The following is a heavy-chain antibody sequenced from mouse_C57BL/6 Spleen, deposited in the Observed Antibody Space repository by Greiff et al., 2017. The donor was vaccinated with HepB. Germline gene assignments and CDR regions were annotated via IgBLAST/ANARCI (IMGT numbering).Heavy chain of an antibody. J-gene: IGHJ2*01. V-gene: IGHV1-64*01. Sequence: QVQLQQPGAELVKPGASVKLSCKASGYTFTSYWMHWVKQRPGQGLEWIGMIHPNSGSTNDNEKFKSKATLTVDKSSSTAYMQLSSLTSEDSAVYYCARFNYGSSYEEDYWGQGTTLTVSS. D-gene: IGHD1-1*01. CDR1: GYTFTSYW. CDR2: IHPNSGST. CDR3: ARFNYGSSYEEDY.